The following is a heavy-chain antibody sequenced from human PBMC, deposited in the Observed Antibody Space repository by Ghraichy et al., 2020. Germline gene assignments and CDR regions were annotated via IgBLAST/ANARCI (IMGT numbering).Heavy chain of an antibody. CDR2: IYHSGSA. V-gene: IGHV4-30-2*01. J-gene: IGHJ6*02. CDR3: AVLASNGVDV. CDR1: GGSVSSNPYS. D-gene: IGHD3-3*01. Sequence: SETLSLTCIVSGGSVSSNPYSWTWVRQPSGKGLEWIGYIYHSGSAKLNPSLKSRVAISVDRSENQFSLKLNSMSAADTAVYYCAVLASNGVDVWGRGTKVTVSS.